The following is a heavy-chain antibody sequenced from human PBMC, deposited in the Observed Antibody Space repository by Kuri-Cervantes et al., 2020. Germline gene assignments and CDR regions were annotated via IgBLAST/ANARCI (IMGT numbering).Heavy chain of an antibody. CDR1: GGSISSYY. J-gene: IGHJ3*02. D-gene: IGHD3-16*01. V-gene: IGHV4-59*08. Sequence: SETLSLTCTVSGGSISSYYWSWIRQPPGKGLEWIGSIRHNGATNYNPSLEGRVIMSLDTSNNQFSLSLNSVTAADTAVYYCARLPFNAFDIWGQGKMVTVSS. CDR3: ARLPFNAFDI. CDR2: IRHNGAT.